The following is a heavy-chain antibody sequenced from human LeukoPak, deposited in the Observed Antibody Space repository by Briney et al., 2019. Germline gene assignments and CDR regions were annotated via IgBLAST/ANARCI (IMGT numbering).Heavy chain of an antibody. CDR2: FDPEDGET. CDR3: ATDLAIAAAGTGTTRDY. J-gene: IGHJ4*02. Sequence: GASVKVSCKVSGYTLTELSMHWVRQAPGKGLEWMAGFDPEDGETIYAQKFQGRVTMTEDTSTDTAYMELSSLRSEDTAVYYCATDLAIAAAGTGTTRDYWGQGTLVTVSS. CDR1: GYTLTELS. D-gene: IGHD6-13*01. V-gene: IGHV1-24*01.